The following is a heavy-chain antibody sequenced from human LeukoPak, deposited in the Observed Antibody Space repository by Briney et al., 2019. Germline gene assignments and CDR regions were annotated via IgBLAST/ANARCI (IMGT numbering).Heavy chain of an antibody. CDR3: ARTLRGGKFDY. V-gene: IGHV3-53*04. CDR2: IYRGGST. J-gene: IGHJ4*02. Sequence: PGGSLRLSCAASGXNVSSNYVTWVRQAPGKGLEWVSVIYRGGSTYYADSVKGRFTISRHNSRDTMYLQMNSLRTEDTAVYYCARTLRGGKFDYWGQGTLVTVSS. CDR1: GXNVSSNY. D-gene: IGHD4-23*01.